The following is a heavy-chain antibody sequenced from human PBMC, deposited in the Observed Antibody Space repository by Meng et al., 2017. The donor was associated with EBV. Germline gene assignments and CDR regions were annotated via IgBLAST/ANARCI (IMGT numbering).Heavy chain of an antibody. J-gene: IGHJ4*02. CDR3: ASESGRGFTPDY. D-gene: IGHD3-10*01. V-gene: IGHV1-69*01. CDR2: LIPMSDAP. CDR1: GGTFRSDA. Sequence: QVGLVQSGAGVKTPGSAVKVSCKTSGGTFRSDAISWVRQAPGQGLEWMGGLIPMSDAPHYAQKFQGRVTITADESTSTHYMDLSGLRSEDTAVYYCASESGRGFTPDYWGQGTLVTVSS.